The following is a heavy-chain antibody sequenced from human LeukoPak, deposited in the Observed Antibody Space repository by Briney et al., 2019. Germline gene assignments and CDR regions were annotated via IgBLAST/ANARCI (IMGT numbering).Heavy chain of an antibody. CDR1: GGSISSSSYY. CDR2: IYYSGST. J-gene: IGHJ6*02. D-gene: IGHD5-12*01. V-gene: IGHV4-39*07. Sequence: SETLSLTCTVSGGSISSSSYYWGWIRQPPGKGLEWIGSIYYSGSTYYNPSLKSRVTISVDTSKNQFSLKLSSVTAADTAVYYCARDHDLASHIGYYYYGMDVWGQGTTVIVSS. CDR3: ARDHDLASHIGYYYYGMDV.